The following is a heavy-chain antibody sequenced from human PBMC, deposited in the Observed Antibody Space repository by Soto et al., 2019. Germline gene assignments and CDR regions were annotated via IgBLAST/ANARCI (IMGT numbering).Heavy chain of an antibody. CDR2: MNPNSGNT. CDR3: ARVSRYDYGMDV. J-gene: IGHJ6*02. Sequence: VASVKVSCKASGYTFTSYDINWVRQATGQGLEWMGWMNPNSGNTGYAQKFQGRVTMTRNTSISTAYMELSSLRSEDTAVYYCARVSRYDYGMDVWGQGTTVTVSS. CDR1: GYTFTSYD. V-gene: IGHV1-8*01.